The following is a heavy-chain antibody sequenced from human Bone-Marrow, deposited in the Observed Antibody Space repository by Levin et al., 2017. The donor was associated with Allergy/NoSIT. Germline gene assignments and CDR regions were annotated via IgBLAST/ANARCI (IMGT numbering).Heavy chain of an antibody. D-gene: IGHD2-2*01. V-gene: IGHV3-23*01. Sequence: PGESLKISCAASGFSFSSYAMSWVRQAPGKGLEWVSAISGGGGSTYHADAVKGRFTISRDNSKNTPYLQMNSLRVEDTALYYCAKAHIVVIPAAIRSFDYWGQGTLVTVSS. J-gene: IGHJ4*02. CDR2: ISGGGGST. CDR1: GFSFSSYA. CDR3: AKAHIVVIPAAIRSFDY.